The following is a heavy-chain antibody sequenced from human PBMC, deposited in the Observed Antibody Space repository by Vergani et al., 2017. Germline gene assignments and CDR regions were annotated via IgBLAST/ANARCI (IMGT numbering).Heavy chain of an antibody. CDR2: INHSGST. D-gene: IGHD5-18*01. CDR3: AGYVDTAMVTPWADYYYGMDV. CDR1: GGSFSGYY. Sequence: QVQLQQWGAGLLKPSETLSLTCAVYGGSFSGYYWSWLRQPPGKGLEWIGEINHSGSTNYNPSLKSRVTISVDTSKNQFSLKLSSVTAADTAVYYCAGYVDTAMVTPWADYYYGMDVWGQGTTVTVSS. V-gene: IGHV4-34*01. J-gene: IGHJ6*02.